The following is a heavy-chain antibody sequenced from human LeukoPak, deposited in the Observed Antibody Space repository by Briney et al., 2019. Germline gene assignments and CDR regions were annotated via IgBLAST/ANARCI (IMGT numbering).Heavy chain of an antibody. D-gene: IGHD3-10*01. CDR3: AKDLLGRITMVRRLMDV. Sequence: GGSLRLSCAASGFTFSSYAMSWVRQAPGKGLEWVSAISGSGGSTYYADSVKGRFTISRDNCKNTLYLQMNSLRAEDTAVYYCAKDLLGRITMVRRLMDVWGQGTAVTVSS. CDR1: GFTFSSYA. J-gene: IGHJ6*02. V-gene: IGHV3-23*01. CDR2: ISGSGGST.